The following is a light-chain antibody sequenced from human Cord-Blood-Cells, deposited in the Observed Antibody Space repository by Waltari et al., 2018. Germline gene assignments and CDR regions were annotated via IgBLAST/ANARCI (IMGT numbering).Light chain of an antibody. CDR1: QSISSW. J-gene: IGKJ1*01. CDR2: NAS. CDR3: QQYNSYSWT. Sequence: DIQVTQSPSPLFASVGDRVHLPCRASQSISSWLAWYQQKPGKAPKLLIYNASSLESGVPSRFSGSGSGTEFTLTISSLQPDDFATYYCQQYNSYSWTFGQGTKVEIK. V-gene: IGKV1-5*03.